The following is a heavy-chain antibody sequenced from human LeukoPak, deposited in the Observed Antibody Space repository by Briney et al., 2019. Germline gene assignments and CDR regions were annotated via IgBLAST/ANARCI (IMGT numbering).Heavy chain of an antibody. D-gene: IGHD6-19*01. CDR2: IHYIGST. J-gene: IGHJ4*02. Sequence: SETLSLTCTVSGDSISNHNYFWGWIRQPPGKGLEWIGSIHYIGSTYLNLSLKSRVTVSVDTSKNHFSLKLSSVTAADTAVYYCATSVYSSGWHPFFDYWGQGAPVTVSS. V-gene: IGHV4-39*02. CDR1: GDSISNHNYF. CDR3: ATSVYSSGWHPFFDY.